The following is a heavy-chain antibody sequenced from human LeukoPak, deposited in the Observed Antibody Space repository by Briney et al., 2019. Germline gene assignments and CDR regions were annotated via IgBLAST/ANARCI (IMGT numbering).Heavy chain of an antibody. CDR1: GDSVSSNSAA. CDR3: ARGKLTLAHSGSYGGGDY. CDR2: TYYRSKWYN. V-gene: IGHV6-1*01. D-gene: IGHD1-26*01. Sequence: SQTLSLTCAISGDSVSSNSAAWNWIRQSPSRGLEWLGRTYYRSKWYNDYAVSVKSRITINPDTSKNQFSLKLSSVTAADTAVYYCARGKLTLAHSGSYGGGDYWGQGTLVTVSS. J-gene: IGHJ4*02.